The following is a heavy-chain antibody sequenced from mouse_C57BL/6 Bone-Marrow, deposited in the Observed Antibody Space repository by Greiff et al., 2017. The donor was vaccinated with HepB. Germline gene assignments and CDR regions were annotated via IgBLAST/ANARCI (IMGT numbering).Heavy chain of an antibody. J-gene: IGHJ3*01. V-gene: IGHV14-4*01. CDR3: TTGWANWFAY. CDR2: IDPENGDT. Sequence: EVQLQQSGAELVRPGASVKLSCTASGFNIKDDYMHWVKQRPEQGLEWIGWIDPENGDTEYASKFQGKATITADTSSNTAYLQLSSLTSEDTAVYYCTTGWANWFAYWGQGTLVTVSA. CDR1: GFNIKDDY. D-gene: IGHD1-1*02.